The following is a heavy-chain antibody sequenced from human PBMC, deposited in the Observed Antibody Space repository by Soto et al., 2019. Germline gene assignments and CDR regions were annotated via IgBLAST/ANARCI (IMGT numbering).Heavy chain of an antibody. CDR3: TRDDGDYYDSSGVFDY. CDR1: GFTFGDYA. V-gene: IGHV3-49*03. J-gene: IGHJ4*02. Sequence: GGSLRLSCTAPGFTFGDYAMSWFRQAPGKGLEWVGFIRSKAYGGTTEYAASVKGRFTISRDDSKSIAYLQMNSLKTEDTAVYYCTRDDGDYYDSSGVFDYWGQGTLVTVPQ. CDR2: IRSKAYGGTT. D-gene: IGHD3-22*01.